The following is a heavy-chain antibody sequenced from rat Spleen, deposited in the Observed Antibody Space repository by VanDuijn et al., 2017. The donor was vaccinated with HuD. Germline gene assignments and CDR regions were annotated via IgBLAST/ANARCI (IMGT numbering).Heavy chain of an antibody. Sequence: EVQLVETGGGLVQPGRSLKLSCAASGFTFSNYDMAWVRQAPTKGLEWVASISYDGSSTYYRDSVKGRFTISRDNAKNIQYLQKDSLRSEDTATYYCARQGYGYGLFLDHWGQGVMVTVSS. CDR3: ARQGYGYGLFLDH. J-gene: IGHJ2*01. D-gene: IGHD1-7*01. V-gene: IGHV5S23*01. CDR1: GFTFSNYD. CDR2: ISYDGSST.